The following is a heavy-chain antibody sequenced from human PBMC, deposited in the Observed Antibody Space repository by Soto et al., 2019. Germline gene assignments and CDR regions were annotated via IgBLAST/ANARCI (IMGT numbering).Heavy chain of an antibody. CDR2: IIPIFGTA. D-gene: IGHD5-18*01. CDR3: ARAFLGADRGYSYGPYYYGMDV. Sequence: QVQLVQSGAEVKKPGSSVKVSCKASGGTFSSYAISWVRQAPGQGLEWMGGIIPIFGTANYAQKFQGRVTITADESTNTAYMELSSLRSEDTAVYYCARAFLGADRGYSYGPYYYGMDVWGQGTTVTVSS. V-gene: IGHV1-69*01. CDR1: GGTFSSYA. J-gene: IGHJ6*02.